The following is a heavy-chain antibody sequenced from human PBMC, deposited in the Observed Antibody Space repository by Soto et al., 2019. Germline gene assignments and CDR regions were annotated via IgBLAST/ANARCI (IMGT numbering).Heavy chain of an antibody. CDR3: AKDQRGFTSTARIDY. CDR2: ISGSGGGT. J-gene: IGHJ4*02. D-gene: IGHD6-13*01. V-gene: IGHV3-23*01. Sequence: EVQLLESGGGLVQPGGSLRLSCAASGFTFSSYAMSWVRQAPGKGLEWVSSISGSGGGTYYTDSVKGRFTISRDNSKNTRYLQMNSLRAEDTAEYYCAKDQRGFTSTARIDYWGQGALVTVSS. CDR1: GFTFSSYA.